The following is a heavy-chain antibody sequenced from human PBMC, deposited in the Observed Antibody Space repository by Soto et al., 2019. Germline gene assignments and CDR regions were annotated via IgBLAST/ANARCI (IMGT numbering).Heavy chain of an antibody. V-gene: IGHV1-24*01. Sequence: ASVKVSCKVSGYTLTELSMRWVRQAPGKGLEWMGGFDPEDGETIYAQKFQGRVTMTEDTSTDTAYMELSSLRSEDTAVYYCATDHYCSGGSCYRTSFDYWGQGTLVTVSS. J-gene: IGHJ4*02. D-gene: IGHD2-15*01. CDR2: FDPEDGET. CDR1: GYTLTELS. CDR3: ATDHYCSGGSCYRTSFDY.